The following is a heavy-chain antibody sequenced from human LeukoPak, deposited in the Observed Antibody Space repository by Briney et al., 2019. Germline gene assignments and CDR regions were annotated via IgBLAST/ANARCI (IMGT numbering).Heavy chain of an antibody. V-gene: IGHV4-39*01. CDR3: ARFYSYDSSGYYYPAFDI. Sequence: SETLSLTCTVSGGSISSSSYYWGWIRQPPGQGLEWIGSIYYSGSTYYNPPLKSRVTISVDTSKNQFSLKLSSVTAADTAVYYCARFYSYDSSGYYYPAFDIWGQGTMVTVSS. J-gene: IGHJ3*02. CDR2: IYYSGST. CDR1: GGSISSSSYY. D-gene: IGHD3-22*01.